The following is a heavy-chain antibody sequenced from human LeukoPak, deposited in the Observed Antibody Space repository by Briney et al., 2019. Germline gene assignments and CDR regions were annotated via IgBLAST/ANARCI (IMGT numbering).Heavy chain of an antibody. J-gene: IGHJ4*02. CDR2: ISGSGGTT. V-gene: IGHV3-48*03. CDR1: GFTFSSYE. CDR3: ARAGPLFGTFDY. D-gene: IGHD2-21*01. Sequence: GGSLRLSCAASGFTFSSYEMNWVRQAPGKGLEWLSYISGSGGTTYYADSVKGRFTISRDNSKNTLYLQMNSLRAEDTAVYYCARAGPLFGTFDYWGQGTLVTVSS.